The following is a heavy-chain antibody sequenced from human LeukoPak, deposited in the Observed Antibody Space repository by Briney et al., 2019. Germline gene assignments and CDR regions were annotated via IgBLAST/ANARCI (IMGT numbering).Heavy chain of an antibody. Sequence: GGSLRLSCAASGFTFSSYSMNWGRHAPGTGLEWVSSISSSSYIYYADSVKGRFTISRDNAKNSLYLQMNSLRAEDTAVYYCAREARWLVGATVDYWGQGTLVTVSS. CDR3: AREARWLVGATVDY. CDR1: GFTFSSYS. J-gene: IGHJ4*02. CDR2: ISSSSYI. V-gene: IGHV3-21*01. D-gene: IGHD1-26*01.